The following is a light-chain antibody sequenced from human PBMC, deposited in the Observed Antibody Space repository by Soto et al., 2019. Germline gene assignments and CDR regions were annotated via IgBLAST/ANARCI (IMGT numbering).Light chain of an antibody. CDR3: QQYDSSTGT. CDR2: GAS. V-gene: IGKV3-20*01. Sequence: EIVLTQSPGTLSLSPGERATLSCRASQSISSNYLAWYQQKPGQAPRLLIYGASSRATGIPDRFSGSGSGTDFNLTISRLEPEDFAVYYCQQYDSSTGTFGQGTKVEIK. CDR1: QSISSNY. J-gene: IGKJ1*01.